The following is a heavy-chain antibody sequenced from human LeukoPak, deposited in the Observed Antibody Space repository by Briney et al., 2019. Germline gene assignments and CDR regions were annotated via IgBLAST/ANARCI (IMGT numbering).Heavy chain of an antibody. J-gene: IGHJ4*02. CDR1: GGSISSSSYY. CDR3: ARRPPEGSGWYGLESDPDDYFDY. Sequence: SETLSLTCTVCGGSISSSSYYWGWIRQPPGKGLEWIVSIYYSGSTYYNPSLKSRVTISVDTSKNQFSLKLSSVTAADTAVYYCARRPPEGSGWYGLESDPDDYFDYWGQGTLVTVSS. V-gene: IGHV4-39*01. D-gene: IGHD6-19*01. CDR2: IYYSGST.